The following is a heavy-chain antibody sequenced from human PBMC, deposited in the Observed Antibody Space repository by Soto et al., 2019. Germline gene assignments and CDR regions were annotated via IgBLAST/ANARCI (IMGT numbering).Heavy chain of an antibody. J-gene: IGHJ4*02. V-gene: IGHV4-31*03. CDR2: IYNTGGT. CDR1: GASISNGGYY. CDR3: ARVNYYAFYGYRDGPYYLDY. D-gene: IGHD3-10*01. Sequence: SETLSLTCTVSGASISNGGYYWSWIRRHPGEGLEFIGYIYNTGGTTYNPSLRSRITISLDTSENLFSLRLRSVTAADTAMYYCARVNYYAFYGYRDGPYYLDYWGQGALVTVSS.